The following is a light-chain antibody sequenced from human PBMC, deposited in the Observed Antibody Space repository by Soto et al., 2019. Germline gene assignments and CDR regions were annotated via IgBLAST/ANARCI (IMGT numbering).Light chain of an antibody. V-gene: IGKV1-5*01. CDR3: QQLNIYPIT. CDR2: DAS. CDR1: QNINRL. Sequence: DIQLTQSPSTLSASVGDIVTITCRASQNINRLLAWYQQKPGKAPQLLIYDASTLQSGVPSRFSGSGSGTDFTLTISSLQPEDFATYYCQQLNIYPITFGQGTRLEI. J-gene: IGKJ5*01.